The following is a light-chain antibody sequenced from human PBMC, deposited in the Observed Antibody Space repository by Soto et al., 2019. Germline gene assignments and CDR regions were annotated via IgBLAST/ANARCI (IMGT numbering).Light chain of an antibody. Sequence: DIVMTQSPDSLAVSLGERATLSCRASQRVRRNVDWYQQKPGQAPRLLRDGASPRATGIPARFSGSGSGTDFTLTSSSLQSADFAVYSCPQYHNWPRTFGQGTNVEI. CDR1: QRVRRN. V-gene: IGKV3-15*01. CDR3: PQYHNWPRT. J-gene: IGKJ1*01. CDR2: GAS.